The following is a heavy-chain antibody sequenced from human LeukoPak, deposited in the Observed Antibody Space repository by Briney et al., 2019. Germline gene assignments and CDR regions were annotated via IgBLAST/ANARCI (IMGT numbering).Heavy chain of an antibody. V-gene: IGHV3-23*01. D-gene: IGHD5-18*01. CDR2: VSGSGGST. CDR3: AKAGDTAMVTDY. Sequence: PGGSLRLSCAASGFTFSSYAMSWVRQAPGKGLEWVSAVSGSGGSTYYADSVKGRFTISRDNSKNSLYLQMNSLRTEDTALYYCAKAGDTAMVTDYWGQGTLVTVSS. CDR1: GFTFSSYA. J-gene: IGHJ4*02.